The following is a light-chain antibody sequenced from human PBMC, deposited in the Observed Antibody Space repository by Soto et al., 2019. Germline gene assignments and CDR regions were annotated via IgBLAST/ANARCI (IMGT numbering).Light chain of an antibody. V-gene: IGKV1-39*01. CDR3: QKSYSIPLN. CDR2: AAS. CDR1: QNISGH. Sequence: DIQITHAPSYLSVSVLDRVNLTLRTSQNISGHLNWYQQKPGKAPKLLISAASSLQSGVPSTFSGSGSATDFTLTISGLQPEDFATYFCQKSYSIPLNCGKGQRREIK. J-gene: IGKJ5*01.